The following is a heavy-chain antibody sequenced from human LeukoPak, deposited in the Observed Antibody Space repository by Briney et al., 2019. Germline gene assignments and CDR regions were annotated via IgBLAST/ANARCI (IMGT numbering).Heavy chain of an antibody. Sequence: PSQTLSLTCTVSGVSISSGSYYWSWIRQPAGKGLEWIGRIYTSGSTNYNPSLKSRVTISLDTSKNQFSLKLSSVTASDTAVYYCARGPYIYNYGMDVWGQGTTVTVSS. CDR2: IYTSGST. CDR3: ARGPYIYNYGMDV. D-gene: IGHD2-2*02. V-gene: IGHV4-61*02. J-gene: IGHJ6*02. CDR1: GVSISSGSYY.